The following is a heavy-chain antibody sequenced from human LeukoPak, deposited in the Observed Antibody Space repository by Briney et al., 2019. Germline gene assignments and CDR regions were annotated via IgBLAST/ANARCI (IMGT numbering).Heavy chain of an antibody. J-gene: IGHJ5*02. V-gene: IGHV3-66*01. Sequence: GGSLRLSCAASGVSVSSYFMIWVRQAPGKGLEWVSLIYSGGETSYADSVKGRFSISRDNSKNTLYLQMNSLRVEDTAVYYCTRDPPAVAINTYAWGQGTLVTVSS. CDR3: TRDPPAVAINTYA. D-gene: IGHD6-13*01. CDR1: GVSVSSYF. CDR2: IYSGGET.